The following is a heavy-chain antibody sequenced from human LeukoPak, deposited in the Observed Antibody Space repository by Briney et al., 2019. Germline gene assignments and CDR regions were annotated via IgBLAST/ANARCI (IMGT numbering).Heavy chain of an antibody. Sequence: SETLSLTCTVSGGSISSYYWSWIRQPAGKGLEWIGRIYTSGSTNYNPSLKSRVTISVDTSKNQFSLKLSSVTAADTAVYYCARDVMVRGVIGGYFDYWGQGTLVTVSS. CDR3: ARDVMVRGVIGGYFDY. J-gene: IGHJ4*02. V-gene: IGHV4-4*07. D-gene: IGHD3-10*01. CDR2: IYTSGST. CDR1: GGSISSYY.